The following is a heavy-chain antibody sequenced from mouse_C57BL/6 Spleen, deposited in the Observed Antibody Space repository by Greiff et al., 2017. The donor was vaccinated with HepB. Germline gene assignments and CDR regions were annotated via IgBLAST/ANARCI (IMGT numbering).Heavy chain of an antibody. D-gene: IGHD2-1*01. CDR2: IDPSDSET. CDR3: ARGIYYGNTTYFDY. Sequence: QEQLKQPGAELVRPGSSVKLSCKASGYTFTSYWMHWVKQRPIQGLEWIGNIDPSDSETHYNQKFKDKATLTVDKSSSTAYMQLSSLTSEDSAVYYCARGIYYGNTTYFDYWGQGTTLTVSS. V-gene: IGHV1-52*01. CDR1: GYTFTSYW. J-gene: IGHJ2*01.